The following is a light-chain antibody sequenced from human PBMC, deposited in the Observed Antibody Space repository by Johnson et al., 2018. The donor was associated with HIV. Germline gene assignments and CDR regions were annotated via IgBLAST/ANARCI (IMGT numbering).Light chain of an antibody. V-gene: IGLV1-51*01. CDR2: DNN. J-gene: IGLJ1*01. CDR3: GTWDSSLRVGV. Sequence: QSVLTQPPSVSAAPGQKVTISCSGSSSNIGNNYVSWYQQLPGTAPKLLIYDNNKRPSEIPDRFSGSKSGTSATLGITGLQTGDEADFYCGTWDSSLRVGVFGTGTKVTVL. CDR1: SSNIGNNY.